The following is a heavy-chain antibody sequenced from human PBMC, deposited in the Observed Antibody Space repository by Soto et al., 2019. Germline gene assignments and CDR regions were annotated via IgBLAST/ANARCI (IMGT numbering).Heavy chain of an antibody. J-gene: IGHJ4*02. D-gene: IGHD4-17*01. Sequence: QVQLVESGGGVVQPGRSLRLSCAASGFNFNNYAMHWVRRAPGKGLEWVTLISEDGSKKFFADSVKGRFTVSRDNSKNTVFLQMNSLKSEDTAVYYCAKSAHPATVTLYYFDYWGQGTLVTVSS. CDR2: ISEDGSKK. CDR3: AKSAHPATVTLYYFDY. V-gene: IGHV3-30*18. CDR1: GFNFNNYA.